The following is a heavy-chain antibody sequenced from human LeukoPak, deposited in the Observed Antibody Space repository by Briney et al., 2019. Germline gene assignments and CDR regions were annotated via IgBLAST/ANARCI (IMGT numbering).Heavy chain of an antibody. CDR2: IRYDGSDK. V-gene: IGHV3-30*02. Sequence: PGGSLRLSCSASGFPFSSYGMHWVRQAPGKGLVWVAFIRYDGSDKYYAESVKGRFTISRDNSKNTPYLQMNSLRTEDTAGYYCAKANRGGYYGLGDYFDYWGQGTLVTVSS. CDR3: AKANRGGYYGLGDYFDY. J-gene: IGHJ4*02. CDR1: GFPFSSYG. D-gene: IGHD1-26*01.